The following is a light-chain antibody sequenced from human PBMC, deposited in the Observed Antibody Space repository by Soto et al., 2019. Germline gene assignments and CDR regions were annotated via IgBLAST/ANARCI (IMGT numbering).Light chain of an antibody. CDR2: DVS. CDR1: QSVSSNY. J-gene: IGKJ1*01. CDR3: QQYGISPT. V-gene: IGKV3-20*01. Sequence: DIVLTQSPGTLSLSPGERATLSCRSSQSVSSNYLAWYQHKPDQAPRLVIYDVSGRATGIPDRFSGSGSGTDFTLTISRLEPEDSAVYYCQQYGISPTFGQGTKVEIK.